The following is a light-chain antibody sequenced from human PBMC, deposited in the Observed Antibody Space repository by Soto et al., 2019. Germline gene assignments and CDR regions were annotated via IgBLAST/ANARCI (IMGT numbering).Light chain of an antibody. CDR1: ERVSSS. CDR3: QQYKDWPPVT. V-gene: IGKV3-15*01. Sequence: EIVLTQSPATLSVSPGERGTLSCRASERVSSSLAWYQHKPGQPPRLLIYGASTRATDIPARFSGSGSWTQFTLTISSLQSEDFAVYYCQQYKDWPPVTFGPGTKVEIK. CDR2: GAS. J-gene: IGKJ3*01.